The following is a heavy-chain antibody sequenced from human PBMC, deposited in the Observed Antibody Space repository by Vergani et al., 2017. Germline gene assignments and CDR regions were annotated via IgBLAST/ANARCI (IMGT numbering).Heavy chain of an antibody. CDR2: IYYSGST. D-gene: IGHD3-10*01. V-gene: IGHV4-59*01. CDR3: ARGITMVRGAYFDC. CDR1: GCPISSYY. J-gene: IGHJ4*01. Sequence: QVQLQESGPGLVKPSETLSLSCTVSGCPISSYYWSWIRQPPGKGLEWIGYIYYSGSTNSNPSLRSRVTISVDTTKNQFSLKLSSVTDADTAVYYCARGITMVRGAYFDCWDEGSLVSVSS.